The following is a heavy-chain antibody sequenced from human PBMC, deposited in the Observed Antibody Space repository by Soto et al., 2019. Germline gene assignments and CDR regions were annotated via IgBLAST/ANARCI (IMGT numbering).Heavy chain of an antibody. CDR3: ARHSYYYGSTYGCWLDP. V-gene: IGHV4-4*02. Sequence: SETLSLTCTVSGGSSSSNWWSWVRQPPGKGLEWIGEIYHSGSTNYNPSLKSRVTISVDTSKNQFSLKLSSVTAADTAVYYCARHSYYYGSTYGCWLDPWGQGTLVTVST. D-gene: IGHD3-10*01. CDR2: IYHSGST. CDR1: GGSSSSNW. J-gene: IGHJ5*02.